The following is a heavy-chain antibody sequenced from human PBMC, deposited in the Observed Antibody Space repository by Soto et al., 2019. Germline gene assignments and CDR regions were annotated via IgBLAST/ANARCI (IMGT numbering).Heavy chain of an antibody. D-gene: IGHD1-1*01. CDR1: GGTFSSYA. Sequence: SVKVSCKASGGTFSSYAISWVRQAPGQGLEWMGGIIPIFGTANYAQKFQGRVTITADESTSTAYMELSSLRSEDTAVYYCARSPSVSAGTTFFWVGYYYYGMDVWGQGTTVTVSS. V-gene: IGHV1-69*13. J-gene: IGHJ6*02. CDR3: ARSPSVSAGTTFFWVGYYYYGMDV. CDR2: IIPIFGTA.